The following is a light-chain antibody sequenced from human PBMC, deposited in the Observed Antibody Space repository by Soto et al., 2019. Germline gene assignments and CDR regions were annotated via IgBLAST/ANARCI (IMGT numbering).Light chain of an antibody. CDR3: QQRSNWPLT. Sequence: EIVLTQSPDTLSLSPGESATLSCRASQSVSRYLAWYQQKPGQTPRLLIYDASNRAAGIPARFSGSGSGTDFTLTISSLEPGDFAVYYCQQRSNWPLTFGGGTKVEIK. CDR1: QSVSRY. V-gene: IGKV3-11*01. CDR2: DAS. J-gene: IGKJ4*01.